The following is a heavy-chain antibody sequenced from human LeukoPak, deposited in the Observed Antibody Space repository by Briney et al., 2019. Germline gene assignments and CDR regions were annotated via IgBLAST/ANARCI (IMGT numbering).Heavy chain of an antibody. V-gene: IGHV3-30*18. CDR1: GFTFSSYG. CDR3: AKGADYGGNSAFDC. J-gene: IGHJ4*02. D-gene: IGHD4-17*01. CDR2: ISYDGSNK. Sequence: PGGSLRLSCAASGFTFSSYGMHWVRQAPGKGLEWVAVISYDGSNKYYADSVKGRFTISRDNSKNTLYLQMNSLRAEDTAMYYCAKGADYGGNSAFDCWGQGTLVTVSS.